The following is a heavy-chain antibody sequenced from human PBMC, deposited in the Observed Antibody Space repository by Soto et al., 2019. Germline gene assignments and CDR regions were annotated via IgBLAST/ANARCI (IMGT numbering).Heavy chain of an antibody. CDR1: GYTFTSYG. V-gene: IGHV1-18*01. CDR3: ARSGYCSSTSCPKGAYYYYGMDV. Sequence: QVQLVQSGAEVKKPGASVKVSCKASGYTFTSYGISWVRQAPGQGLEWMGWISAYNGNTNYAQKLKGRVTMTTDTSTSTDYMELRSLRSDDTAVYYCARSGYCSSTSCPKGAYYYYGMDVWGQGTTVTVSS. J-gene: IGHJ6*02. CDR2: ISAYNGNT. D-gene: IGHD2-2*01.